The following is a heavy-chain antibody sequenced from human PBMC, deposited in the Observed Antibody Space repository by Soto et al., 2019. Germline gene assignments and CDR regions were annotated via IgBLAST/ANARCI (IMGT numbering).Heavy chain of an antibody. Sequence: SVKVSCKASGGTFSSYAISWVRQAPGQGLEWMGGIIPIFGTANYAQKFQGRVTITADESTSTAYMELSSLRSEDTAVYYCARQNRDGYNYLDYWGQGTLVTVSS. V-gene: IGHV1-69*13. D-gene: IGHD5-12*01. J-gene: IGHJ4*02. CDR2: IIPIFGTA. CDR3: ARQNRDGYNYLDY. CDR1: GGTFSSYA.